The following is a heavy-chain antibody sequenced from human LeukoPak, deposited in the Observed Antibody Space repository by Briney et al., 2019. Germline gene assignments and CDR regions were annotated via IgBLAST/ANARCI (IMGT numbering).Heavy chain of an antibody. CDR3: ARVSSSSWYGDYFDY. J-gene: IGHJ4*02. CDR1: GYTYTSYG. Sequence: ASVKVSCKAPGYTYTSYGISWVRQAPGQGLEWMGWISAYNGNTNYAQKLQGRVTMTTDTSTSTAYMELRSLRSDDTAVYYCARVSSSSWYGDYFDYWGQGTLVTVSS. CDR2: ISAYNGNT. V-gene: IGHV1-18*01. D-gene: IGHD6-13*01.